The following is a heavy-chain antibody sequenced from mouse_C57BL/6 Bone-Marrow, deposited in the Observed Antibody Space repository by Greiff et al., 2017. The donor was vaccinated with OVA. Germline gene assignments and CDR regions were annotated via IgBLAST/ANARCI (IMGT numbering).Heavy chain of an antibody. V-gene: IGHV3-8*01. CDR2: ISYSGST. CDR3: ARIYGYDPYAMDY. J-gene: IGHJ4*01. Sequence: DVMLVESGPGLAKPSQTLSLTCSVTGYSITSDYWNWIRKFPGNKLEYMGYISYSGSTYYNPSLKSRISITRDTSKNQYYLQLNSVTTEDTATYYCARIYGYDPYAMDYWGQGTSVTVSS. D-gene: IGHD2-2*01. CDR1: GYSITSDY.